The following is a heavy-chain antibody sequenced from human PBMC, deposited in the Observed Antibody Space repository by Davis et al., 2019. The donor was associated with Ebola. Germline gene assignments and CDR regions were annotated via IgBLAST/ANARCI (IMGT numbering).Heavy chain of an antibody. J-gene: IGHJ6*04. D-gene: IGHD1-20*01. V-gene: IGHV4-30-4*01. CDR3: AGLPIITAQYDHHYNMDV. CDR2: IFYTGIT. CDR1: AVSIRSGDHY. Sequence: MPSETLSLTCTVSAVSIRSGDHYWSWIRQAPGKGLEWMGFIFYTGITYYNPSLKSRLTISIDASKKKFSLDLSSVTAADAAVYYCAGLPIITAQYDHHYNMDVWGKGTTVTVSS.